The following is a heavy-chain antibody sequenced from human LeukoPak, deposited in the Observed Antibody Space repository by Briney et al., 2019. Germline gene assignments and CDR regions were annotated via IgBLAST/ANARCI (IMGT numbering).Heavy chain of an antibody. D-gene: IGHD3-10*01. V-gene: IGHV3-7*05. CDR2: IKRDGSEK. CDR3: ARARDYGSGKANAFDI. J-gene: IGHJ3*02. Sequence: GGSLRLPCAASGFTFSSYWMSWVRQAPGKGLEWVANIKRDGSEKYYVDSVKGRFTIYRDNAENSLYLQMNSLRAEDTAVYYCARARDYGSGKANAFDIWGQGTMVTVSS. CDR1: GFTFSSYW.